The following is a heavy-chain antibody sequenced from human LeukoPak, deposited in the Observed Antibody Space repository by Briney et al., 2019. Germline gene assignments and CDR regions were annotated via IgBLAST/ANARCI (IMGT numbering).Heavy chain of an antibody. CDR1: GFTFSSYG. J-gene: IGHJ4*02. CDR3: AKGWEPEDY. D-gene: IGHD1-26*01. V-gene: IGHV3-30*18. CDR2: ISYDEGSK. Sequence: GGSPRLSCAASGFTFSSYGMHWVRQAPGKGLEWVAVISYDEGSKYYADSVRGRFTISRDNSKNMLYLQMNSLRPEDTAVYYCAKGWEPEDYWGQGTLVTVSS.